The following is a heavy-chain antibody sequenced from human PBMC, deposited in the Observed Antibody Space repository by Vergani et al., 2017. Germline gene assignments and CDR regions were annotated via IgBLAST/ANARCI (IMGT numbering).Heavy chain of an antibody. CDR2: ISSSSSYI. CDR3: ARDFAGRELPWFDP. J-gene: IGHJ5*02. Sequence: EVQLVESGGGLVKPGGSLRLSCAASGFTFSSYSMNWVRQAPGKGLEWVSSISSSSSYIYYADSVKGRFTISRDNAKNSLYLQMNSLRAEDTAVYYCARDFAGRELPWFDPWGQGTLVTVSS. V-gene: IGHV3-21*04. CDR1: GFTFSSYS. D-gene: IGHD1-26*01.